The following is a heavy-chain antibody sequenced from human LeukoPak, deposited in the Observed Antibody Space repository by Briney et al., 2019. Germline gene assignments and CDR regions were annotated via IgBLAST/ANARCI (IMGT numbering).Heavy chain of an antibody. Sequence: GGSLRLSCAASGFTFSSYGMHWVRQAPGKGLEWVAFIRYDGSNKYYADSVNGRFTISRDNSKNTLYLQMNSLRADDPAFYYCARDTLGEGEDANYAVYYFDYWGQGTVVTVSS. J-gene: IGHJ4*02. D-gene: IGHD4/OR15-4a*01. CDR3: ARDTLGEGEDANYAVYYFDY. V-gene: IGHV3-30*02. CDR2: IRYDGSNK. CDR1: GFTFSSYG.